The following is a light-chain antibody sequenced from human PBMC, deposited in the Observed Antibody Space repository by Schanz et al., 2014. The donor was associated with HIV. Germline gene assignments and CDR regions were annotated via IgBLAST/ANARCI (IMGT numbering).Light chain of an antibody. Sequence: EIMLTQSPGSLSLSPGGRATLSCGASQRLSSSYLAWYQQKRDQPPRLVIYATSTRAAGIPDRFSGTGSGTDFTLTISRLEPEDFAVYFCQYFGNSGGTFGGGTKVEIK. CDR2: ATS. CDR3: QYFGNSGGT. CDR1: QRLSSSY. J-gene: IGKJ4*01. V-gene: IGKV3-20*01.